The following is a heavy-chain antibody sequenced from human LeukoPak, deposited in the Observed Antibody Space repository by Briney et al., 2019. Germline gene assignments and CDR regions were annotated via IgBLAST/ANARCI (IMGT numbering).Heavy chain of an antibody. V-gene: IGHV3-23*01. Sequence: GSLRLSCAASGFTFSSYAMSWVRQAPGKGLEWVSAISGSGGSTYYADSVKGRFTISRDNSKNTLYLQMNSLKAEDTAVYYCAKNSFYYDSGSYFFDYWGQGTLVTVSS. CDR1: GFTFSSYA. J-gene: IGHJ4*02. CDR3: AKNSFYYDSGSYFFDY. CDR2: ISGSGGST. D-gene: IGHD3-10*01.